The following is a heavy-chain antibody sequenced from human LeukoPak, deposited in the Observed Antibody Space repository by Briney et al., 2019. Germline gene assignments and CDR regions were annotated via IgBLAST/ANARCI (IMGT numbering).Heavy chain of an antibody. CDR1: GYTFTSYD. CDR2: MNPNSGNT. V-gene: IGHV1-8*01. Sequence: ASVKVSCKVSGYTFTSYDINWVRQATGQGLEWMGWMNPNSGNTGYAQKFQGRVTMTRNTSISTAYTELSSLRSEDTAVYYCARTLRLRRGYYMDVWGKGTTVTVSS. D-gene: IGHD4-17*01. CDR3: ARTLRLRRGYYMDV. J-gene: IGHJ6*03.